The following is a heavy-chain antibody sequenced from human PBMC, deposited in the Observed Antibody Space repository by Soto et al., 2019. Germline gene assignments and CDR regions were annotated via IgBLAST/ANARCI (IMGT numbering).Heavy chain of an antibody. CDR3: ARNLRRTVPLGDV. Sequence: ASVKVSCKASGGTFSSYAISWVRQAPGQGLEWMGGIIPIFGTANYAQKFQGRVTITADESTSTAYMELSSLRSEDTAVYYCARNLRRTVPLGDVWGQGTTVTVSS. V-gene: IGHV1-69*13. D-gene: IGHD1-1*01. CDR2: IIPIFGTA. J-gene: IGHJ6*02. CDR1: GGTFSSYA.